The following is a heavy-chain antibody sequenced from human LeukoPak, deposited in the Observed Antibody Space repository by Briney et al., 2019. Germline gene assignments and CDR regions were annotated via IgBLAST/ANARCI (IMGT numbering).Heavy chain of an antibody. J-gene: IGHJ4*01. CDR1: GFTFSSYA. D-gene: IGHD3-16*01. CDR2: ISGSGGST. CDR3: GRVSGGGSHY. V-gene: IGHV3-23*01. Sequence: GGSLRLSCAASGFTFSSYAMSWVRQAPGKGLEWVSAISGSGGSTYYADSVKGRFTISRDNSKNTLYLQMSSLRADDTAVYYCGRVSGGGSHYGGKEPWVTV.